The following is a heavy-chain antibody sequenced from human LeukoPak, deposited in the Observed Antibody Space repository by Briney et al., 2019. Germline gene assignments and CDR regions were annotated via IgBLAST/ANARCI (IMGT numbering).Heavy chain of an antibody. Sequence: SVKVSCKASGGTFSSYAISWVRQAPGQGLEWMGGIIPIFGTANYAQKFQGRVTITADESTSTAYMELSSRRSEDTAVYYCAREEGPSQDFDYWGQGTLVTVSS. J-gene: IGHJ4*02. CDR3: AREEGPSQDFDY. V-gene: IGHV1-69*13. CDR2: IIPIFGTA. CDR1: GGTFSSYA.